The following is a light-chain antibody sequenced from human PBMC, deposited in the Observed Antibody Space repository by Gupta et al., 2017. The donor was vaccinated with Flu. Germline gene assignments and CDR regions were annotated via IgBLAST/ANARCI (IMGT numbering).Light chain of an antibody. CDR3: SSYTSTDTLYV. CDR1: SSDVGRSNS. J-gene: IGLJ1*01. CDR2: DVS. V-gene: IGLV2-14*01. Sequence: SALTQPASVSGSPGQSINISCTGTSSDVGRSNSVSWYRQDPGKAPKLIIYDVSSRPSGISSRFSGSKSGNTASLTISGLQAEDETDYYCSSYTSTDTLYVFGTGTKVT.